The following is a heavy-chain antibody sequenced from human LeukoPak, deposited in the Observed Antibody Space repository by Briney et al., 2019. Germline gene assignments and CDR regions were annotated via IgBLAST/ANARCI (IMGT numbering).Heavy chain of an antibody. CDR3: TTSYDFWSGLDY. D-gene: IGHD3-3*01. J-gene: IGHJ4*02. CDR1: GFTFSNAW. V-gene: IGHV3-15*01. CDR2: IKSKTDGGTT. Sequence: GGSLRLSCAASGFTFSNAWMSWVRQAPGKGLEWVGRIKSKTDGGTTDYAAPVKGRFTISRDDSKNTLYLQMNSLKTEDTAVYYCTTSYDFWSGLDYWGQGTLVTVSS.